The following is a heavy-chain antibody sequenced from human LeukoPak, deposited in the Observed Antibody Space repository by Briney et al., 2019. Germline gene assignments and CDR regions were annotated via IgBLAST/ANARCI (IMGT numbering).Heavy chain of an antibody. CDR3: AFPNDSSGYYLAPFDY. J-gene: IGHJ4*02. V-gene: IGHV3-23*01. Sequence: PGGSLRLSCAASGFTFSSYAMSWVRQAPGKGLEWVSAISGSGGSTYYADSVKGRFTISRDNSKNTLYLQMNSLRAEDTAVYYCAFPNDSSGYYLAPFDYWGQGTLVTVSS. D-gene: IGHD3-22*01. CDR1: GFTFSSYA. CDR2: ISGSGGST.